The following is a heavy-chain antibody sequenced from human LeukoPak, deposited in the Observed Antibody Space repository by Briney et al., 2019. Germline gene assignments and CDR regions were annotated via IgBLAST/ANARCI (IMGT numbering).Heavy chain of an antibody. CDR2: ITSSRIYI. V-gene: IGHV3-21*01. J-gene: IGHJ4*02. CDR3: ARDGSRGNLVTAPDF. D-gene: IGHD2-21*02. CDR1: GFTFSSYS. Sequence: GGSLRLSCAASGFTFSSYSMNWVRQAPGKGLEWVSSITSSRIYIYYADSVKGRFTISGDNAKNSLYLQMNSLRAEDTAVYYCARDGSRGNLVTAPDFWGQGTLVTVSS.